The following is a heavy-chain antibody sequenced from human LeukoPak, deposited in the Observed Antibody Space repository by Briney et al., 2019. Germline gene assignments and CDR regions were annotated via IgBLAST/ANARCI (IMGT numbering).Heavy chain of an antibody. J-gene: IGHJ4*02. V-gene: IGHV4-39*07. Sequence: SETLSLTCTVSGASISSSSYYWDCIRQPPGKGLEWIGSIYYSGSTYYNPSLKSRVTISVDTSKNQFSLKLSSVTAADTAVYYCAREWCSGGSCFIDYWGQGTLVTVSS. CDR3: AREWCSGGSCFIDY. CDR2: IYYSGST. CDR1: GASISSSSYY. D-gene: IGHD2-15*01.